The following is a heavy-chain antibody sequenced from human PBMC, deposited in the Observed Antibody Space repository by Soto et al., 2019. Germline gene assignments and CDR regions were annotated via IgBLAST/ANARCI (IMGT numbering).Heavy chain of an antibody. V-gene: IGHV4-4*02. Sequence: QVQLQDSGPGLVQPSGTLSLTCAVSSGPIPSSNGWSWDRQPPGKGLERIGEVSHSGSTNYIPSLKSRVTISVDKSRNQFTLRLNSVTAADTAVYYWARNRYGGYDFDFWGQGTLVTVSS. CDR2: VSHSGST. D-gene: IGHD5-12*01. CDR3: ARNRYGGYDFDF. J-gene: IGHJ4*02. CDR1: SGPIPSSNG.